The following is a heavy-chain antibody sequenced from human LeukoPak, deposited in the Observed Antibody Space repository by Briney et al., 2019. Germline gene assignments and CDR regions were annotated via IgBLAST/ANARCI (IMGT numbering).Heavy chain of an antibody. Sequence: SETLSLTCTVSGGSMSSNYYWGWIRQPPGKGLAWIGTIYSTGTTYYNPSLKSRVTVFVDTSKNQFSLKLRSVTAADTAVYYCARGGHETVAGLDYWGQGTLVTVSS. J-gene: IGHJ4*02. D-gene: IGHD6-19*01. CDR2: IYSTGTT. CDR1: GGSMSSNYY. CDR3: ARGGHETVAGLDY. V-gene: IGHV4-39*07.